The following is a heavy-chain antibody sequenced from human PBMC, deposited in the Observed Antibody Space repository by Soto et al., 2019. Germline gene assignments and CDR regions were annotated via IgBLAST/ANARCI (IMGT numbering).Heavy chain of an antibody. CDR1: GFTFSSYA. J-gene: IGHJ4*02. Sequence: HPGGSLRLSCSASGFTFSSYAMHWVRQAPGKGLEYVSAISSNGGSTYYADSVKGRFTISRDNSKNTLYLQMSSLRAEDTAVYYCVKGGGPSSSWSKGYDYWGQGTLVTVSS. D-gene: IGHD6-13*01. CDR2: ISSNGGST. CDR3: VKGGGPSSSWSKGYDY. V-gene: IGHV3-64D*06.